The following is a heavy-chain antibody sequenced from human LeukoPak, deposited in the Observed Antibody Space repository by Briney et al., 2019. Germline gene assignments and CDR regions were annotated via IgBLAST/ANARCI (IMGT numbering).Heavy chain of an antibody. Sequence: GGSLRLSCAASGFTFRNYAMNWVRQAPGKGLEWVSGFSSSGSTTDYADSVKGRFTISRDNAKNLLSLQMNSLRAEDTAVYYCARDPYNGYYGDDYYYYMDVWGKGTTVTISS. CDR1: GFTFRNYA. CDR2: FSSSGSTT. D-gene: IGHD4-17*01. J-gene: IGHJ6*03. CDR3: ARDPYNGYYGDDYYYYMDV. V-gene: IGHV3-23*01.